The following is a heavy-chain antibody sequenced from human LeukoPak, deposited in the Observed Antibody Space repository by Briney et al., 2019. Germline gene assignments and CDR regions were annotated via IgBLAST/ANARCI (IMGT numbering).Heavy chain of an antibody. V-gene: IGHV3-7*01. D-gene: IGHD3-10*01. Sequence: GGSLRLSCAASGLTFSNSWMWWVSQAQGEGLEWVAKIKEDGGEKYYVNSVRGRLTISREKGKNLLYLQMSSLRAEDTAVYYCARGGGSGSYYKRELDYWGQVTLVTVSS. CDR2: IKEDGGEK. CDR3: ARGGGSGSYYKRELDY. J-gene: IGHJ4*02. CDR1: GLTFSNSW.